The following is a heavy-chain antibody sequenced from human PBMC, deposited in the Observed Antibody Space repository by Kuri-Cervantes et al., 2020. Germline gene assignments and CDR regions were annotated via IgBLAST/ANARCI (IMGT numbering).Heavy chain of an antibody. CDR2: ISWNSGSI. J-gene: IGHJ4*02. CDR3: AKDKDYSSSWSGTYDY. Sequence: GGSLRLSCAASGFTFDDYAMHWVRQAPGKGLEWVSGISWNSGSIGYADSVKGRFTISRDNAKNSLYLQMNSLRTEDTALYYCAKDKDYSSSWSGTYDYWGQGTLVTVSS. V-gene: IGHV3-9*01. CDR1: GFTFDDYA. D-gene: IGHD6-13*01.